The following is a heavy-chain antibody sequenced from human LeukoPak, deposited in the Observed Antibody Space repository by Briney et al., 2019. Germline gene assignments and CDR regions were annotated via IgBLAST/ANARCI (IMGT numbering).Heavy chain of an antibody. CDR3: ARPGSSKYFLH. CDR1: GGSISSSSYY. V-gene: IGHV4-39*01. D-gene: IGHD2-2*01. Sequence: PSETLSLTCTLSGGSISSSSYYWGWIRQPPGKWLEWIGSIYYSGSTYYNPSLKSRVTISVDTSKNQFSLKLSSVTAADTAVYYCARPGSSKYFLHWGQGTLVTVSS. J-gene: IGHJ1*01. CDR2: IYYSGST.